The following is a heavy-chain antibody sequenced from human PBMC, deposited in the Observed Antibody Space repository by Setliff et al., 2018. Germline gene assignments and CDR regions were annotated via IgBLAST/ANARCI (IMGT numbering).Heavy chain of an antibody. Sequence: GGSLRLSCAASGFTFSSYSMNWVRQAPGKGLEWVSSISSSSSYIYYADSVKGRFTISRDNAKNSLYLQMNSLRAEDTAVYYCARDKLRFLEDWFDPWGQGTLVTVSS. CDR1: GFTFSSYS. J-gene: IGHJ5*02. V-gene: IGHV3-21*01. CDR2: ISSSSSYI. CDR3: ARDKLRFLEDWFDP. D-gene: IGHD3-3*01.